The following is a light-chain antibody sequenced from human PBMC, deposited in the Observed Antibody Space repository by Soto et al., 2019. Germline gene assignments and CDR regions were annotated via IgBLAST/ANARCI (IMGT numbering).Light chain of an antibody. CDR3: QQGYTTRCT. J-gene: IGKJ1*01. Sequence: DIQMTQSPTSLSASVGDRVTISCRASQNIRSYLNWYQQIPGKAPNLLIYATSILQTGVPSRFSGSGSGTDFTLTSNGLQPEELAPYYFQQGYTTRCTFGQGNKVDI. V-gene: IGKV1-39*01. CDR2: ATS. CDR1: QNIRSY.